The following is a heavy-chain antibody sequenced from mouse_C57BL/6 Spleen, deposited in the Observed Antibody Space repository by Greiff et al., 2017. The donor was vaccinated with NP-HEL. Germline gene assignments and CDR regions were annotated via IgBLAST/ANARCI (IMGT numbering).Heavy chain of an antibody. Sequence: EVQLQQSGPELVKPGASVKISCKASGYTFTDYYMNWVKQSHGKSLEWIGDINPNNGGTSYNQKFKGKATLTVDKSSSTAYMELRSLTSEDSAVYYCARERGGYYFDYWGQGTTLTVSS. CDR3: ARERGGYYFDY. V-gene: IGHV1-26*01. D-gene: IGHD1-1*02. J-gene: IGHJ2*01. CDR2: INPNNGGT. CDR1: GYTFTDYY.